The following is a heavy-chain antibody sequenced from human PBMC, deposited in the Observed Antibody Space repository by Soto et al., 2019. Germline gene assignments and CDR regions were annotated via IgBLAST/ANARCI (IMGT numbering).Heavy chain of an antibody. J-gene: IGHJ4*02. CDR2: IYYSGST. Sequence: SETLSLTCTVSGDSISSYYWCWFRQPPGKGLERIGYIYYSGSTNYNPSLKSRVTISVDTSKNQFSLKLSSVTAADTAVYYCARGSGYSYGVFDYWGQGTLVTVSS. CDR1: GDSISSYY. D-gene: IGHD5-18*01. CDR3: ARGSGYSYGVFDY. V-gene: IGHV4-59*01.